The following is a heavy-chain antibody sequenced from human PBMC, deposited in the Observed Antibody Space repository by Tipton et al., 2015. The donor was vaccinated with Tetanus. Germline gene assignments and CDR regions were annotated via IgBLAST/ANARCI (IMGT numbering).Heavy chain of an antibody. V-gene: IGHV3-15*07. Sequence: SLRLSCAASGFIFSSYGIHWVRQAPGKGLEWVGRINSKTDGGTTDYAARVKDRFSISRDDSKDTLFLQMNSLRAEDTAVYYCAREADCSGGSCFSGDFDNWGQGTQVTVSS. CDR2: INSKTDGGTT. CDR1: GFIFSSYG. CDR3: AREADCSGGSCFSGDFDN. D-gene: IGHD2-15*01. J-gene: IGHJ4*02.